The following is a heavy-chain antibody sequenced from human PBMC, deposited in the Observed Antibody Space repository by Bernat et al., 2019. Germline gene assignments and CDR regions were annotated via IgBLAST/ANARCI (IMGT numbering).Heavy chain of an antibody. Sequence: QVQLVQSGAEVKKPGSSVKVSCKASGGTFSSYAISWVRQAPGQGLEWMGGIIPIFGTANYAQKFQGRVTMTRNTSISTAYMELSSLRSEDTAVYYCARNATGLPRRGSWFDPWGQGTLVTVSS. D-gene: IGHD1-1*01. CDR3: ARNATGLPRRGSWFDP. CDR1: GGTFSSYA. J-gene: IGHJ5*02. V-gene: IGHV1-69*06. CDR2: IIPIFGTA.